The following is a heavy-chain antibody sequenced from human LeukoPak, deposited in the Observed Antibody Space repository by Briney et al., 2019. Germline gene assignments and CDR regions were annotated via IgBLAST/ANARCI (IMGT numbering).Heavy chain of an antibody. D-gene: IGHD5-12*01. Sequence: GGSLRLSCAASGLTFSSFEMNWVRQAPGKGLEWVSYISSSGTTIYSTYSVKGRLNNSTHKANSSLYIQMNRLMAENTAVHYSVTTGFDDYWGQGTLVTVSS. CDR2: ISSSGTTI. CDR3: VTTGFDDY. CDR1: GLTFSSFE. V-gene: IGHV3-48*03. J-gene: IGHJ4*02.